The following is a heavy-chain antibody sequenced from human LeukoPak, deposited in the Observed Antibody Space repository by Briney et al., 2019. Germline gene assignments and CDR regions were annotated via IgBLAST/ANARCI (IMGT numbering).Heavy chain of an antibody. V-gene: IGHV3-20*04. CDR3: AREGGRAYYDFWSGYSDNWFDP. Sequence: GGSLRLSCAASGFTFDDYGMSWVRQAPGKGLEWVSGINWNGGSTGYADSVKGRFTISRDNAKNSLYLQINSLRAEDTALYYCAREGGRAYYDFWSGYSDNWFDPWGQGTLVTVSS. J-gene: IGHJ5*02. CDR2: INWNGGST. CDR1: GFTFDDYG. D-gene: IGHD3-3*01.